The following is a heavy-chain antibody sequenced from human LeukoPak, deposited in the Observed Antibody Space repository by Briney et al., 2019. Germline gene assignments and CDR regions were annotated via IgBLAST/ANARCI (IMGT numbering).Heavy chain of an antibody. J-gene: IGHJ6*02. V-gene: IGHV4-59*08. CDR1: GGSISSYY. CDR2: IYYGGST. CDR3: ARAVRGYFLLPYGMDV. D-gene: IGHD3-10*01. Sequence: SETLSLTCTVSGGSISSYYWSWIRQPPGKGLEWIGYIYYGGSTNYNPSLKSRVTISVDTSKNQFSLKLSSVTAADTAVYYCARAVRGYFLLPYGMDVWGQGTTVTVSS.